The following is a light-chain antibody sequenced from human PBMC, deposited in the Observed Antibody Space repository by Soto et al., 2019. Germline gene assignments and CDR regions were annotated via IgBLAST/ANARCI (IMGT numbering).Light chain of an antibody. V-gene: IGLV7-46*01. CDR1: IGPVTSRLY. CDR2: DTT. Sequence: QAVVTQEPSLTVSPGETVTLTCGSTIGPVTSRLYPHWFQQRPGQAPITLIYDTTNKHSWTPARFSGSLLGDKAALTLSDAQPEDEAEYFCMVSYAGSRVFGGGTKLTVL. J-gene: IGLJ3*02. CDR3: MVSYAGSRV.